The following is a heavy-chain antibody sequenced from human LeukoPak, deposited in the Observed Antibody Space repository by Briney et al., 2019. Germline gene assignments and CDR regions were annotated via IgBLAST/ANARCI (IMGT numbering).Heavy chain of an antibody. V-gene: IGHV3-21*01. Sequence: GGSLRLSCAASGFTFSSYNMNWVRQAPGKGLEWVSSISSSSDYIYYAVSVKGRFTISRDNAKNSLYPQMKSLRAEDTAVYYCARGKTSQNIVTRKTYNWFDPWGQGTLVTVSS. CDR2: ISSSSDYI. CDR1: GFTFSSYN. J-gene: IGHJ5*02. D-gene: IGHD2/OR15-2a*01. CDR3: ARGKTSQNIVTRKTYNWFDP.